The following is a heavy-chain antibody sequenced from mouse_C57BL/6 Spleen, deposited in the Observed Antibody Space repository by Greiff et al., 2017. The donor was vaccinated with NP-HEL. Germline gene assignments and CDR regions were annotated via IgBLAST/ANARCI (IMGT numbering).Heavy chain of an antibody. Sequence: DVKLVESGGGLVQPGGSLTLSCAASGFTFSDYYMYWFRQTPEKRLEWVAYISNGGGSTYYQDTVKGRITISRDNAKNTLYMQMSRLQSEDTAMYYCARHYYGSSYWDFAYWGTGTLVTVSA. CDR2: ISNGGGST. CDR1: GFTFSDYY. CDR3: ARHYYGSSYWDFAY. J-gene: IGHJ1*03. V-gene: IGHV5-12*01. D-gene: IGHD1-1*01.